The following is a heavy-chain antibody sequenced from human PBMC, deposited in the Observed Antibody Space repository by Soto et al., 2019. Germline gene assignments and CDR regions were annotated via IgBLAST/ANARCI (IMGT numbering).Heavy chain of an antibody. CDR1: GDSVSSNSAG. Sequence: SQTLSLTCAITGDSVSSNSAGWSWVRQSPSRGLEWLGRTYYRSKWDYEYAVSVRGRITINPDTSKNQYSLQLNSVTLEDTAVYFCARGEQYSGRIFDYRCQGNLVTVSS. CDR3: ARGEQYSGRIFDY. V-gene: IGHV6-1*01. J-gene: IGHJ4*01. CDR2: TYYRSKWDY. D-gene: IGHD1-26*01.